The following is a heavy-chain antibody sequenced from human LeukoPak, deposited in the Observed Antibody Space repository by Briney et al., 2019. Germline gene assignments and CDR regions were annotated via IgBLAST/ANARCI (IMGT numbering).Heavy chain of an antibody. J-gene: IGHJ3*02. V-gene: IGHV4-59*01. D-gene: IGHD3-22*01. CDR1: GGSISSYY. CDR3: ARGPYYYDSSGYYYVAFDI. CDR2: NYYSGST. Sequence: PETLSLTCTVSGGSISSYYWSWIRQPPGKGLEWIGYNYYSGSTNYNPSLKSRVTISVDTSKNQFSLKLSSVTAADTAVYYCARGPYYYDSSGYYYVAFDIWGQGTMVTVSS.